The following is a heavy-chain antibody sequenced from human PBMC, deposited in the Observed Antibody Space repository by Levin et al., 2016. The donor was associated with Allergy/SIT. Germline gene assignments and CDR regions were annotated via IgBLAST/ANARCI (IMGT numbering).Heavy chain of an antibody. CDR1: GFTFTSYA. V-gene: IGHV3-23*01. Sequence: GGSLRLSCAASGFTFTSYAMSWVRQAPGKGLEWVSAIVGSGGSTYYADSVKGRFTISRDNAKDMVYLQMSNLRVEDTGIYYCAKAPHYPRSWFDSWGQGTLVTVSS. D-gene: IGHD1-14*01. CDR2: IVGSGGST. CDR3: AKAPHYPRSWFDS. J-gene: IGHJ5*01.